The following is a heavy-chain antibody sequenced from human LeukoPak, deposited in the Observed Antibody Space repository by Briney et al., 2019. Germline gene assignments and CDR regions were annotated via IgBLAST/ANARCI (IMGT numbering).Heavy chain of an antibody. D-gene: IGHD2-15*01. V-gene: IGHV3-30*02. J-gene: IGHJ4*02. CDR3: ATSGGLGYCSGGSCLLIDY. Sequence: GGSLRLSCAASGFTFSSYGMHWVRQAPGKGLEWVAFIRYDGSNKYYADSVKGRFTISRDNFKNTLYLQMNSLRAEDTAVYYCATSGGLGYCSGGSCLLIDYWGQGTLVTVSS. CDR2: IRYDGSNK. CDR1: GFTFSSYG.